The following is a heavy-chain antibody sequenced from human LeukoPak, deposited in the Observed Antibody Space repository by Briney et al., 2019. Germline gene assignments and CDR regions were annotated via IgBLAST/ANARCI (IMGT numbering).Heavy chain of an antibody. J-gene: IGHJ4*02. CDR2: IKEDGSEK. CDR3: ASGRQLGY. D-gene: IGHD6-13*01. V-gene: IGHV3-7*01. Sequence: GGSPRLSCAASGFTFSNYWMSWVRQAPGKGLEWVANIKEDGSEKYYVDSVKGRFTISRDNARNSPYLQMNSLRAEDTAVYYCASGRQLGYWGQGTLVTVSS. CDR1: GFTFSNYW.